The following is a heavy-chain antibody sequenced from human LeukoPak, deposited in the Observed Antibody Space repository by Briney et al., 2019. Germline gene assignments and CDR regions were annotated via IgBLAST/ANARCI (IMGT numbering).Heavy chain of an antibody. CDR2: INQDVSRI. Sequence: AVSLRLSCAGSGFSFSRYWMAWVRQAPGKGLEWVASINQDVSRIHYVDSVKGRFTISRDNAKSSLFLQMTSLRVEDTAVYYCARLKDDVTKLDYWGQGTLVTVSS. J-gene: IGHJ4*02. CDR1: GFSFSRYW. D-gene: IGHD2-8*01. CDR3: ARLKDDVTKLDY. V-gene: IGHV3-7*01.